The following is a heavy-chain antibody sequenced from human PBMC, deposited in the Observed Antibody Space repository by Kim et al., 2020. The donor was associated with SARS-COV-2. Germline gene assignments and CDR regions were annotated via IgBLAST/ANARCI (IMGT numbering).Heavy chain of an antibody. Sequence: ETLSLTCTVSGGSIRSTSDYWGWIRQPPGKGLEWIGTIYYSGTTYYSPSLRSRVTISVDTSRNHLSLKLTSVTASDTAVYYCAREDSSGYFFDDWGQGTLVTVSS. CDR3: AREDSSGYFFDD. CDR2: IYYSGTT. CDR1: GGSIRSTSDY. J-gene: IGHJ4*02. V-gene: IGHV4-39*02. D-gene: IGHD6-19*01.